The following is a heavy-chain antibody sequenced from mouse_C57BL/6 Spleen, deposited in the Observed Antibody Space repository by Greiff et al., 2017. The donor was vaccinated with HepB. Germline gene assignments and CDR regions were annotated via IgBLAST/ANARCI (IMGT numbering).Heavy chain of an antibody. CDR2: IDPANGNT. V-gene: IGHV14-3*01. J-gene: IGHJ3*01. Sequence: EVQGVESVAELVRPGASVKLSCTASGFNIKNTYMHWVKQRPEQGLEWIGRIDPANGNTKYAPKFQGKATITADTSSNTAYLQLSSLTSEDTAIYYCASSNYYGSPFAYWGQGTLVTVSA. D-gene: IGHD1-1*01. CDR3: ASSNYYGSPFAY. CDR1: GFNIKNTY.